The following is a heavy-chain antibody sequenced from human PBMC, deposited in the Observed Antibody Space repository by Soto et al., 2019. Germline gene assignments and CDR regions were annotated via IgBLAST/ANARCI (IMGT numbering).Heavy chain of an antibody. V-gene: IGHV3-7*03. CDR3: VRGTPTHGLDI. Sequence: LXLSCVGSGFRFRDYPLNWVRQAPGQGLEWVANINGRGTSTNYIDSVRGRFSTSRDSSSLYLNMGSLKVEDTATYYCVRGTPTHGLDIWGRGTTVTVSS. CDR1: GFRFRDYP. CDR2: INGRGTST. J-gene: IGHJ6*02. D-gene: IGHD1-1*01.